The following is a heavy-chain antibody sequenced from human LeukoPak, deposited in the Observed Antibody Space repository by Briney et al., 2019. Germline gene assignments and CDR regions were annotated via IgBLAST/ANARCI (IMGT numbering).Heavy chain of an antibody. D-gene: IGHD5-24*01. Sequence: GGSLRLSCTASGFPFRSYWMHWVRQAPGKGLVWVSGINSDERIKKTADSVKGRFTISRDNAKNTLYLQMNSLRADDTAVYYCARDDGDGYIHYFDYWGQGTLVTVSS. J-gene: IGHJ4*02. V-gene: IGHV3-74*01. CDR3: ARDDGDGYIHYFDY. CDR2: INSDERIK. CDR1: GFPFRSYW.